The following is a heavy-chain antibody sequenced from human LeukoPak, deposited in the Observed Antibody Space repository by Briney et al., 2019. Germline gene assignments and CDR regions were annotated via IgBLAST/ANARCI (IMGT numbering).Heavy chain of an antibody. V-gene: IGHV3-23*01. CDR3: AKGHYYGSGSLDY. CDR2: IGGRDGST. D-gene: IGHD3-10*01. Sequence: GGSLRLSCAASGFTFSSYAVSWVRQAPGKGLEWVSAIGGRDGSTYYADSVKGRFTISRDNSKNTLYVQMNSLRAEDTAVYYCAKGHYYGSGSLDYWGQGTLVTVSS. CDR1: GFTFSSYA. J-gene: IGHJ4*02.